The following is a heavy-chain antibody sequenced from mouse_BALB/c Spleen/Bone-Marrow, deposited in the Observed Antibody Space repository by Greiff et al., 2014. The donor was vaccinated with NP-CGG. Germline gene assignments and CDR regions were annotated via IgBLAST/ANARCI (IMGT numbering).Heavy chain of an antibody. V-gene: IGHV7-3*02. CDR1: GFTFTDYY. Sequence: EVKLVESGGGLVQPGGSLRLSCAHSGFTFTDYYMSWVRQPPGKALEWLGFIRNKANGYTTEYSASVKGRFTISRDNSQSILYLQMNTLRAEDSATYYCARDKYGSFDYWGQGTTLTVSS. CDR2: IRNKANGYTT. CDR3: ARDKYGSFDY. D-gene: IGHD2-10*02. J-gene: IGHJ2*01.